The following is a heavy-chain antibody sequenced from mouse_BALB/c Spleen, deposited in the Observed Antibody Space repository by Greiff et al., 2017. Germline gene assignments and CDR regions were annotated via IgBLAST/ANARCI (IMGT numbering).Heavy chain of an antibody. CDR1: GYTFTSYT. Sequence: QVQLKESAAELARPGASVKMSCKASGYTFTSYTMHWVKQRPGQGLEWIGYINPSSGYTEYNQKFKDKTTLTADKSSSTAYMQLSSLTSEDSAVYYCARTTVVAGRYFDVWGAGTTVTVSS. D-gene: IGHD1-1*01. CDR2: INPSSGYT. V-gene: IGHV1-4*02. CDR3: ARTTVVAGRYFDV. J-gene: IGHJ1*01.